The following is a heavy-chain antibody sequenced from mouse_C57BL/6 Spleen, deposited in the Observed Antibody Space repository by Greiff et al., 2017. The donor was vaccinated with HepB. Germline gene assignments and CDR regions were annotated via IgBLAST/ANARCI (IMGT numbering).Heavy chain of an antibody. CDR3: ARERATEGFAY. J-gene: IGHJ3*01. CDR1: GYTFTSYW. Sequence: QVQLQQPGAELVKPGASVKLSCKASGYTFTSYWMQWVKQRPGQGLEWIGEIDPSDSYTNYNQKFNGKATLTVDTSSSTAYMQLSSLTSEDSAVYYCARERATEGFAYWGQGTLVTVSA. CDR2: IDPSDSYT. V-gene: IGHV1-50*01. D-gene: IGHD3-1*01.